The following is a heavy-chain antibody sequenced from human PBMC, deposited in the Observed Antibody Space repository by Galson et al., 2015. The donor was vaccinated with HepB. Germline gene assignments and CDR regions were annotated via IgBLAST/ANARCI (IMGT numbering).Heavy chain of an antibody. D-gene: IGHD2-21*02. CDR3: AKSTSRGRYRPVETAYDY. CDR1: GFTFSDYY. CDR2: ISGGGYST. Sequence: SLRLSCAASGFTFSDYYMSWIRQAPGKGLEWVSGISGGGYSTYYADYVKGRFTVSRVNSENTLYLQMKSLRAEDTAIYYCAKSTSRGRYRPVETAYDYWGQGTLVTVSS. J-gene: IGHJ4*02. V-gene: IGHV3-23*01.